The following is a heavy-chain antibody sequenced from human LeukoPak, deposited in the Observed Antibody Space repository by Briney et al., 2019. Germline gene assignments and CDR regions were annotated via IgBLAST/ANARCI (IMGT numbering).Heavy chain of an antibody. CDR1: GYIFTSCY. CDR3: ARGGGYCSGGSCYPDAFDI. CDR2: INPNGGGT. Sequence: ASVKVSCKASGYIFTSCYIHWVRQAPGLGLEWLGIINPNGGGTTYSQKFQGRVTMTRDMSTSTVYMELSSLRSEDTAVYYCARGGGYCSGGSCYPDAFDIWGQGTMVTVSS. V-gene: IGHV1-46*01. J-gene: IGHJ3*02. D-gene: IGHD2-15*01.